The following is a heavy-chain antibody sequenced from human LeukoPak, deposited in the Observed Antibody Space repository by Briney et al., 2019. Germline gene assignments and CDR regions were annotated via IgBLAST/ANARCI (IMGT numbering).Heavy chain of an antibody. CDR2: IHYSGIT. CDR1: GGSMSNYY. J-gene: IGHJ4*02. CDR3: ARSLGSRTTEFEF. D-gene: IGHD1-1*01. V-gene: IGHV4-59*01. Sequence: PSETLSLTCTVSGGSMSNYYWSWIRQSPGKGLEWVAYIHYSGITNYNPSLKSRVTISVDTSNNKFFLNLNSVTTADTAVYFCARSLGSRTTEFEFWGQGTLVTVSS.